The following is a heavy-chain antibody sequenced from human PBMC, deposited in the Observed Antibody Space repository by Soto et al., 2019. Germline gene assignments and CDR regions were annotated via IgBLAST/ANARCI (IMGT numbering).Heavy chain of an antibody. D-gene: IGHD5-12*01. CDR2: ISYDGSNK. Sequence: GGSLRLSCAASGFTFSSYAMHWVRQAPGKGLERVAVISYDGSNKYYADSVKGRFTISRDNSKNTLYLQMKSLRAEDSAVYYCARDSAFGGGYDYYFDYWGQGTLVTVSS. J-gene: IGHJ4*02. CDR1: GFTFSSYA. V-gene: IGHV3-30-3*01. CDR3: ARDSAFGGGYDYYFDY.